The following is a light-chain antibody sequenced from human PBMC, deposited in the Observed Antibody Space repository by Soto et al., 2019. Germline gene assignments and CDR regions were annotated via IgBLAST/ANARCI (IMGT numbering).Light chain of an antibody. J-gene: IGLJ2*01. CDR3: QAWDSSTYVG. Sequence: SYELTQPPSVSVSPGQTASITCSGDKLGYKFACWYQQRPGQSPVLVIYQDNKRPSGIPERFSGSNSGNTATLTISGTQPMDEADYYCQAWDSSTYVGFGGGTKLTVL. V-gene: IGLV3-1*01. CDR2: QDN. CDR1: KLGYKF.